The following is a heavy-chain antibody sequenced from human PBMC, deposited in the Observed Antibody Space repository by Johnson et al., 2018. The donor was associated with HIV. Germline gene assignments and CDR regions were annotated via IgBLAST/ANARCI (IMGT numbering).Heavy chain of an antibody. CDR3: ARDGNWNPTYGFDV. D-gene: IGHD1-1*01. CDR1: GFTFGSYA. V-gene: IGHV3-30*04. J-gene: IGHJ3*01. CDR2: ISFDGGTK. Sequence: QVQLVESGGGVVQPGRSLRLSCAASGFTFGSYAMHWVRQAPGKGLEWVALISFDGGTKYYADSVKGRFIISRDDSKDTLHLHMNSLRPEDTAVYFCARDGNWNPTYGFDVWGQGTIATVSS.